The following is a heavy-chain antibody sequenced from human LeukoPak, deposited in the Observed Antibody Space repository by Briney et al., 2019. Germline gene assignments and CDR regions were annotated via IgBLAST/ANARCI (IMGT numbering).Heavy chain of an antibody. V-gene: IGHV4-4*02. D-gene: IGHD3-22*01. CDR2: IYHSGST. CDR1: GGSISNSNW. CDR3: ARAWLLPFDY. Sequence: PWGTLSLTCAVSGGSISNSNWWTWVRQSPGKGLEWIGEIYHSGSTNYNPSLKSRVTISVDTSKNQFSLKLSSVTAADTAVYYCARAWLLPFDYWGQGTLVTVSS. J-gene: IGHJ4*02.